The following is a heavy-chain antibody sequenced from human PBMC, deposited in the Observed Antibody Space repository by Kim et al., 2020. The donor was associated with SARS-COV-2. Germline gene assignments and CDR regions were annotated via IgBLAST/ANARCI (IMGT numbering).Heavy chain of an antibody. D-gene: IGHD7-27*01. CDR2: ISFSSTYI. CDR3: SRALGIGNYGFDV. CDR1: GFTFSSSC. V-gene: IGHV3-21*01. Sequence: GGSLRLSCAASGFTFSSSCMNWVRQAPGKGLEWVSSISFSSTYIYSADSVQVRFTISSYDAENSLSLQMDSLRDEATAVYYCSRALGIGNYGFDVWGQGTVVTVAS. J-gene: IGHJ3*01.